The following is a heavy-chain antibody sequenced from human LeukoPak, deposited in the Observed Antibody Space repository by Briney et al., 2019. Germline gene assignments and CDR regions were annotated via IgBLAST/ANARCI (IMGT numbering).Heavy chain of an antibody. Sequence: GGSLRLSCAASGFTFSDHVMNWARQAPGKGLEWISSIGTTSRDMYYSDSVRGRFIISRDNAKNSLLLQMKSLRAEDTAVYYCATIDGGWDGQFEYWGQGTLVTVSS. CDR3: ATIDGGWDGQFEY. CDR2: IGTTSRDM. D-gene: IGHD6-19*01. CDR1: GFTFSDHV. V-gene: IGHV3-21*01. J-gene: IGHJ4*02.